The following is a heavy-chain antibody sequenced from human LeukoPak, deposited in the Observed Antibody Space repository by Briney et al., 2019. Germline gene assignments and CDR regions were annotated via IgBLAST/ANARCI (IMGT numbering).Heavy chain of an antibody. CDR3: ASRRVVVRATPFDY. CDR1: GYTFTGYH. D-gene: IGHD2-15*01. CDR2: INPNTGGT. J-gene: IGHJ4*02. V-gene: IGHV1-2*02. Sequence: ASVKVSCKASGYTFTGYHIHWVRQAPGQGLEWMGWINPNTGGTNYAQKFQGRVTMARDTSISTAYMELSSLRSEDTAVYYCASRRVVVRATPFDYWGQGTLVTVSS.